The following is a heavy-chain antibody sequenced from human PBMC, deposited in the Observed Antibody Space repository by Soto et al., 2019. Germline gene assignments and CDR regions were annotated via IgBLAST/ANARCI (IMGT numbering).Heavy chain of an antibody. CDR1: GGTFSSDA. J-gene: IGHJ6*02. CDR2: IIPIFGTA. V-gene: IGHV1-69*13. D-gene: IGHD3-9*01. Sequence: SLKVSCKASGGTFSSDASSWVRQAPGQGLEWTGGIIPIFGTANYAQKFQGRVTITADESTSTAYMELSSLRSEDTAVYYCASPLLHYDILTGYYYYYYGMDVWGQGTTVTVSS. CDR3: ASPLLHYDILTGYYYYYYGMDV.